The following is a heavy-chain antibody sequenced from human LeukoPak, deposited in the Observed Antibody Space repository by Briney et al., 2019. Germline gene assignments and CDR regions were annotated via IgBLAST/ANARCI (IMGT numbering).Heavy chain of an antibody. CDR1: GFTFSSYA. CDR2: ISGGGGST. D-gene: IGHD4-23*01. V-gene: IGHV3-23*01. CDR3: AKDRLSTPTAPRFDP. Sequence: GGSLRLSCAASGFTFSSYAMSWVRQAPGKGLEWVSVISGGGGSTSYADSVKGRFTISRDNSKNTLYLQMNSLRAEDTALYYCAKDRLSTPTAPRFDPWGQGTQVTVSP. J-gene: IGHJ5*02.